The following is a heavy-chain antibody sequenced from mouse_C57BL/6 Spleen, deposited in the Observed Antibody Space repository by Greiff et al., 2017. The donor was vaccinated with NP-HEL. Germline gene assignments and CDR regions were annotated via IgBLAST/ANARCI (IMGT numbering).Heavy chain of an antibody. Sequence: DVMLVESGGGLVKPGGSLKLSCAASGFTFSSYAMSWVRQTPEKRLEWVATISDGGSYTYYPDNVKGRFTISRDNAKNTLYLQMSHLKSEDTAMYYCARGHSSGYYFDYWGQGTTLTVSS. D-gene: IGHD1-1*01. V-gene: IGHV5-4*03. CDR3: ARGHSSGYYFDY. J-gene: IGHJ2*01. CDR2: ISDGGSYT. CDR1: GFTFSSYA.